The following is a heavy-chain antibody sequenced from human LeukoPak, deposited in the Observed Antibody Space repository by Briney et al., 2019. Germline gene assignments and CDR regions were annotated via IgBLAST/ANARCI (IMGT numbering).Heavy chain of an antibody. Sequence: GESLKISCKVSGYSFTTYWIAWVRQMPGKGLEWMGIIYPGDSDTRYSPSFQGQVTISADRSISTAYLQWSSLKASDTAMYYCARPGPTVRYFDYWGQGTLVTVSS. V-gene: IGHV5-51*01. CDR1: GYSFTTYW. CDR2: IYPGDSDT. CDR3: ARPGPTVRYFDY. J-gene: IGHJ4*02. D-gene: IGHD1-1*01.